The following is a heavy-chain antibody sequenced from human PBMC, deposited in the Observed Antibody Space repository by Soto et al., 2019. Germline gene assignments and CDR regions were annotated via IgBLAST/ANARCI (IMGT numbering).Heavy chain of an antibody. J-gene: IGHJ4*02. V-gene: IGHV3-74*01. D-gene: IGHD6-19*01. CDR2: INSDGSST. CDR3: ARSQGIAVAGEIDY. Sequence: GGSLSLSCAASGFPFSSYWMHWVRQAPGKGLVWVSRINSDGSSTSYADSVKGRFTISRDNAKNTLYLQMNSLRAEDTAVYYCARSQGIAVAGEIDYWGQGTLVTVSS. CDR1: GFPFSSYW.